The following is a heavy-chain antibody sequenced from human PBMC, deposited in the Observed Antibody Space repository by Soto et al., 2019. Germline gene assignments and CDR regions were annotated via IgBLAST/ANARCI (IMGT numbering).Heavy chain of an antibody. Sequence: VQLVESGGGLVKPGGSLRLSCAASGLTFSDSYLNWIRHAPGKGLEWLAYISSTGSRIFYAGSVKGRFTISRDNAKNSLFLRMNGLGADVTDMYYCAGVRFGEWGYAMDVWGQGTTVTVSS. D-gene: IGHD3-10*01. CDR3: AGVRFGEWGYAMDV. CDR1: GLTFSDSY. CDR2: ISSTGSRI. J-gene: IGHJ6*02. V-gene: IGHV3-11*01.